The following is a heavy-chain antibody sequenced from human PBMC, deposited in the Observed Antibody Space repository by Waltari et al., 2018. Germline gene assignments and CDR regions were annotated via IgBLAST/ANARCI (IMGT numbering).Heavy chain of an antibody. CDR3: ARDSGGYYYGSGSFHGMDV. D-gene: IGHD3-10*01. CDR2: IIPIFGTA. V-gene: IGHV1-69*01. Sequence: LEWMGGIIPIFGTANYAQKFQGRVTITADESTSTAYMELSSLRSEDTAVYYCARDSGGYYYGSGSFHGMDVWGQGTTVTVSS. J-gene: IGHJ6*02.